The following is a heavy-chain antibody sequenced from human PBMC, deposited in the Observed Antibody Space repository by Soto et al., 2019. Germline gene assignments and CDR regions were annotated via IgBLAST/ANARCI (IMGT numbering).Heavy chain of an antibody. V-gene: IGHV4-4*07. J-gene: IGHJ6*02. D-gene: IGHD3-10*01. CDR1: GGSISSYY. CDR3: ARNYYGSGSRYGMDV. CDR2: IYTSGST. Sequence: PSETLSLTCTASGGSISSYYWSWIRQPAGKGLEWIGRIYTSGSTNYNPSLKSRVTMSVDTSKNQFSLKLSSVTAADTAVYYCARNYYGSGSRYGMDVWGQGTTVTVSS.